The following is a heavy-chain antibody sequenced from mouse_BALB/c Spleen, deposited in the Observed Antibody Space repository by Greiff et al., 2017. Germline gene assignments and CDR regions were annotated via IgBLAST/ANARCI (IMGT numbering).Heavy chain of an antibody. CDR1: GFNIKDTY. J-gene: IGHJ3*01. CDR2: IDPANGNT. CDR3: AQSLAWFAY. Sequence: EVQRVESGAELVKPGASVKLSCTASGFNIKDTYMHWVKQRPEQGLEWIGRIDPANGNTKYDPKFQGKATITADTSSNTAYLQLSSLTSEDTAVYYCAQSLAWFAYWGQGTLVTVSA. V-gene: IGHV14-3*02.